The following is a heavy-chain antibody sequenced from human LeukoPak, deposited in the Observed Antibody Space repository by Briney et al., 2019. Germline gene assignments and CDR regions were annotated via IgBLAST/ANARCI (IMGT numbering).Heavy chain of an antibody. V-gene: IGHV3-74*01. D-gene: IGHD1-26*01. CDR2: IDSDGYST. Sequence: GGSLRLSCAASRFTFNTYWMHWVRQAPGKGLVWVSRIDSDGYSTAYADSVKGRFTISRDNAKNSLYLQMNSLRAEDTAVYYCARDGVVTWELTDYWGQGTLVTVSS. CDR1: RFTFNTYW. J-gene: IGHJ4*02. CDR3: ARDGVVTWELTDY.